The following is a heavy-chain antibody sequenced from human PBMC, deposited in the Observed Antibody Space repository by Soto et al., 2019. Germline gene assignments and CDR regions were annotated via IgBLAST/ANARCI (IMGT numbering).Heavy chain of an antibody. CDR1: GFTFSNAW. V-gene: IGHV3-15*01. CDR2: IKSKTDGGTT. Sequence: EVQLVESGGGLVKPGGSLRLSCAASGFTFSNAWMSWVRQAPGKGLEWVGRIKSKTDGGTTDYAAPVKGRFTISRDDSKNTLYLQMNSLKTADTAVYYCTTDRSYYDFWSGYYRPFDYWGQGTLVTVSS. CDR3: TTDRSYYDFWSGYYRPFDY. D-gene: IGHD3-3*01. J-gene: IGHJ4*02.